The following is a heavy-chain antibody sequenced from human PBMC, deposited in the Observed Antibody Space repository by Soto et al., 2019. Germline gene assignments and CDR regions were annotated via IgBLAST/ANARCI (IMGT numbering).Heavy chain of an antibody. D-gene: IGHD4-4*01. CDR1: GFAVSSNY. CDR2: IYSAGST. Sequence: QLGGPLRLSCAASGFAVSSNYMSWVRQAPGKGLEWVSVIYSAGSTYYADSVKGRFTISRDNSKNTLYLQMNSLRAEDTALYYCARGVSDYNNYVWFDPWGQGTLVTVSS. CDR3: ARGVSDYNNYVWFDP. J-gene: IGHJ5*02. V-gene: IGHV3-66*01.